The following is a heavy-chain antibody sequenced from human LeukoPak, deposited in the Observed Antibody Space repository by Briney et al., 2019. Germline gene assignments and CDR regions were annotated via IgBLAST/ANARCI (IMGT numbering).Heavy chain of an antibody. J-gene: IGHJ4*02. CDR3: ARVKYYYDSSGYRNYFDH. V-gene: IGHV4-59*01. CDR1: GGSISSYY. Sequence: PSETLSLTCTVSGGSISSYYWSWIRQPPGKGLEWIGYIYYSGSTNYNPSLKSRVTISVDTSNNQFSLKLSSVTAADTAVYYCARVKYYYDSSGYRNYFDHWGQGTLVTVSS. CDR2: IYYSGST. D-gene: IGHD3-22*01.